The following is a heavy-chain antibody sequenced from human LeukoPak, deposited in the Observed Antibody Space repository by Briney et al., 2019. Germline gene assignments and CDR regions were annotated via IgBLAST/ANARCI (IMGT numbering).Heavy chain of an antibody. J-gene: IGHJ4*02. V-gene: IGHV3-64D*08. Sequence: GGSLRLSCAAFGFPFSSYAIHWVRQAPGKGLEYVSAISSKGGSTYYADSVKGRFTISRDNSKNTPYPQMSSMRAEEKLETYCVKDGYCFSGSCYYYFDYWGRGTLVTVSS. CDR1: GFPFSSYA. CDR2: ISSKGGST. CDR3: VKDGYCFSGSCYYYFDY. D-gene: IGHD2-15*01.